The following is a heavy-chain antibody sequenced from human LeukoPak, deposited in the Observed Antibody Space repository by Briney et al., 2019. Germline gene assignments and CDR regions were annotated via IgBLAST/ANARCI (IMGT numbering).Heavy chain of an antibody. CDR3: ARDRNWAFEN. CDR2: IISSGDTT. CDR1: GFTFSTYS. J-gene: IGHJ4*02. V-gene: IGHV3-48*01. Sequence: GGSLRLSCTASGFTFSTYSMNWVRQAPGKGLEWLSYIISSGDTTQYADSVKGRFTISRDNGKNSVSLQMNSLRAEDTAIYYCARDRNWAFENWGQGILVTVSS. D-gene: IGHD1-14*01.